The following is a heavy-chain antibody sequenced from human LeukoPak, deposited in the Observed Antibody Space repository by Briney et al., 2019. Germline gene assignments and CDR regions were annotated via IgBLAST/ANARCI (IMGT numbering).Heavy chain of an antibody. J-gene: IGHJ4*02. V-gene: IGHV3-53*01. Sequence: GGSLRLSCAASGFTFSDYYMSWVRQAPGKGLEWVSVIYSGGSTYYADSVKGRFTISRDNSKNTLYLQMNSLRAEDTAVYYCARLVSFYYDSSGFDYWGQGTLVTVSS. CDR3: ARLVSFYYDSSGFDY. D-gene: IGHD3-22*01. CDR1: GFTFSDYY. CDR2: IYSGGST.